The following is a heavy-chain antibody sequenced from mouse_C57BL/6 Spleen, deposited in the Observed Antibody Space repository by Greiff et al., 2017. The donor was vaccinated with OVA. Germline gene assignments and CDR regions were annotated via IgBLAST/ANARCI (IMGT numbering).Heavy chain of an antibody. V-gene: IGHV5-17*01. Sequence: EVHLVESGGGLVKPGGSLKLSCAASGFTFSDYGMHWFRQAPEKGLEWVAYISSGSSTIYYADTVKGRFTISRDNAKNTLFLQMTSLRSEDTAMYYCAGGDWDYFDYWGQGTTLTVSS. CDR1: GFTFSDYG. J-gene: IGHJ2*01. CDR3: AGGDWDYFDY. D-gene: IGHD4-1*01. CDR2: ISSGSSTI.